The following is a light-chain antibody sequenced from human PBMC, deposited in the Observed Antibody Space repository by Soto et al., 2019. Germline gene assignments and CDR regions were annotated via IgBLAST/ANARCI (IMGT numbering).Light chain of an antibody. V-gene: IGKV3-15*01. CDR1: QTVHNN. CDR2: AVS. Sequence: EVVMTQSPATLSLSPGESVTLSCRASQTVHNNYLAWYQQKPGQAPRLLIYAVSARATGIPGRFSGGGSGKEFTLTITGLQSEDFAFYYCQKYINWPTPLGQGTRLEIK. J-gene: IGKJ5*01. CDR3: QKYINWPTP.